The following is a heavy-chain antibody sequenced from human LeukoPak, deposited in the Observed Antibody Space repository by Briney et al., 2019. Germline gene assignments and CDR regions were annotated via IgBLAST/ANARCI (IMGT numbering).Heavy chain of an antibody. CDR1: GFTFSKYW. J-gene: IGHJ3*01. V-gene: IGHV3-53*01. Sequence: GGSLRLSCAASGFTFSKYWMSWVRQAPGKGLEWVSIVSSGKSTYYADSVKGRFTISRDNSKNTLYLQMNNLRAADTAVYFCARAASGWYTTAFDVWGQGTMVTVSS. D-gene: IGHD6-19*01. CDR3: ARAASGWYTTAFDV. CDR2: VSSGKST.